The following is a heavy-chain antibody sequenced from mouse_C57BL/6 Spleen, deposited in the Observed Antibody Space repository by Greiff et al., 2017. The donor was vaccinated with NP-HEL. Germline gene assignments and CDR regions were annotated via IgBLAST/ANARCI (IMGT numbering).Heavy chain of an antibody. J-gene: IGHJ2*01. D-gene: IGHD2-2*01. CDR2: INPNNGGT. CDR3: ARVGLRRFDY. V-gene: IGHV1-26*01. Sequence: EVQLQQSGPELVKPGASVKISCTASGYTFTDYYMNWVKQSHGKSLEWIGDINPNNGGTSYNQKFKGKATLTVDKSSSTAYMELRSLTSEDSAVYYCARVGLRRFDYWGQGTTLTVSS. CDR1: GYTFTDYY.